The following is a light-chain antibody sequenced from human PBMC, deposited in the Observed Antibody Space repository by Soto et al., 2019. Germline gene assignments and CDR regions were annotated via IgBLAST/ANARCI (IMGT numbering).Light chain of an antibody. CDR2: AAS. CDR1: QSVTNNN. J-gene: IGKJ1*01. Sequence: EIVLTQSPGTLSLSPGERVTLSCRASQSVTNNNLAWFQQKPGQAPRLLIHAASTRAVGIPVRFSGGGSGTDFTLAISRLAPEDFAVYFCQVYGSSSKTFGQGTRVEFK. V-gene: IGKV3-20*01. CDR3: QVYGSSSKT.